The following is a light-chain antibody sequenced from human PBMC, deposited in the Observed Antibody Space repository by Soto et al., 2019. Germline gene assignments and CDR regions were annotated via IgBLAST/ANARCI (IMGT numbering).Light chain of an antibody. J-gene: IGKJ1*01. CDR2: SAS. Sequence: EIVMTQSPATLSVSPVGRAALSGRASQSISDTLAWYQQKPGQAPRLLIYSASRRATGFPGRFSGSGSGTDFTLTISSLQSEDLAVYYCQQYNNWPWTFGQGTKVDIK. CDR1: QSISDT. CDR3: QQYNNWPWT. V-gene: IGKV3-15*01.